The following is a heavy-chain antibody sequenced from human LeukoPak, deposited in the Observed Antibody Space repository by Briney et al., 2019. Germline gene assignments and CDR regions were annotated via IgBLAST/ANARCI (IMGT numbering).Heavy chain of an antibody. CDR3: ARGRGYSGYPQSRYYYYYYMDV. CDR1: GGSFSGYY. CDR2: INHSGST. Sequence: SETLSLTCAVYGGSFSGYYWSWIRQPPGKGLEWIGEINHSGSTNYNPSLKSRVTISVDASKNQFSLKLSSVTAADTAVYYCARGRGYSGYPQSRYYYYYYMDVWGKGTTVTVSS. D-gene: IGHD5-12*01. V-gene: IGHV4-34*01. J-gene: IGHJ6*03.